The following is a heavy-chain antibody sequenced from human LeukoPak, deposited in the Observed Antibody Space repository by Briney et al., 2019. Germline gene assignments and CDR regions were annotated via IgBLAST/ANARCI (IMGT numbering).Heavy chain of an antibody. J-gene: IGHJ4*02. Sequence: GASVKVSCKASGYTFTSYDINWVRQATGQGLEWMGWMNPNSGGTNYAQKFQGRVTMTRDTSISTAYMELSRLRSDDTAVYYCARGYCTNGVCYTWTDYWGQGTLVTVSS. CDR2: MNPNSGGT. CDR3: ARGYCTNGVCYTWTDY. V-gene: IGHV1-2*02. D-gene: IGHD2-8*01. CDR1: GYTFTSYD.